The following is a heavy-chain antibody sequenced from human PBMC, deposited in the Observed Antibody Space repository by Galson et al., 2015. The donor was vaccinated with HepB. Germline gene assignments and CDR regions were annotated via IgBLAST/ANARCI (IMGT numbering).Heavy chain of an antibody. J-gene: IGHJ3*02. CDR1: GGSISSYY. Sequence: ETLSLTCTVSGGSISSYYWSWIRQPPGKGLEWSGYIYYSGNTNYNPSLKSRVTISVDTSMNQFSLKLSSVTAADTAVYYCASYSSGWYRGVDAFDIWGQGTMVTVSS. D-gene: IGHD6-19*01. V-gene: IGHV4-59*01. CDR2: IYYSGNT. CDR3: ASYSSGWYRGVDAFDI.